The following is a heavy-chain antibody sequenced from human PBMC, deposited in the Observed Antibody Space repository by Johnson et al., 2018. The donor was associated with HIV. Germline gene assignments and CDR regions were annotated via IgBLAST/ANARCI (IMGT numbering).Heavy chain of an antibody. CDR2: ISYDGSNE. V-gene: IGHV3-30-3*01. CDR1: GFTFSSYA. J-gene: IGHJ3*02. Sequence: QVLLVESGGGAVQPGRSLRLSCAASGFTFSSYAMHWVRQAPGKGLEWVAVISYDGSNEYYADSVKGRFTISRDNSKNTLFLQMNTLRAEDTAVYYCAREGRGAPHDAFDIWGQGTMVTVSS. CDR3: AREGRGAPHDAFDI. D-gene: IGHD2-15*01.